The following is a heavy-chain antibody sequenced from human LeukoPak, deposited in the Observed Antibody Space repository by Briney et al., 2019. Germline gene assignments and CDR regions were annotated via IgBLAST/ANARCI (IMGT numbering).Heavy chain of an antibody. CDR1: GGSISSYY. CDR2: IYYSGST. D-gene: IGHD3-10*01. Sequence: SETLSLTCTVSGGSISSYYWSWIRQPPGKGLEWIGYIYYSGSTNYNPSLKSRVTISVDTSKNQFSLKLSSVTAADTAVYYCAGSYGSGSLGMDVWGKGTTVTISS. V-gene: IGHV4-59*01. J-gene: IGHJ6*04. CDR3: AGSYGSGSLGMDV.